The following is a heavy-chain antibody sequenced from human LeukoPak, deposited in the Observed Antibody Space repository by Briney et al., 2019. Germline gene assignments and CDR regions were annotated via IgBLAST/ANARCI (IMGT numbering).Heavy chain of an antibody. D-gene: IGHD3-22*01. J-gene: IGHJ4*02. V-gene: IGHV3-21*01. CDR1: GLTFSSYS. CDR3: SRDLVRGGYDSSGYYFDNFDY. CDR2: ISSSSSYI. Sequence: GGSLRLTCAASGLTFSSYSMNWVRQAPGKGLEWVSSISSSSSYIYYADSVKGRFTISRDNAKNSLYLQMNSLRAEDTAAYYYSRDLVRGGYDSSGYYFDNFDYWGQGTLVTVSS.